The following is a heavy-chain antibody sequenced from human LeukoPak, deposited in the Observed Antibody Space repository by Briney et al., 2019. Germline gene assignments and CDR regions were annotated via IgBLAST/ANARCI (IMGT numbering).Heavy chain of an antibody. CDR2: IIPILGIA. CDR3: ARGIAVAGAGFDY. V-gene: IGHV1-69*04. Sequence: SVKVSCKASGGTFSSYAISWVRQAPGQGLEWMGRIIPILGIANYAQKFQGRVTITADKSTSTAYMELSSLRSEDTAVYYCARGIAVAGAGFDYWGQGTLVTVSS. CDR1: GGTFSSYA. D-gene: IGHD6-19*01. J-gene: IGHJ4*02.